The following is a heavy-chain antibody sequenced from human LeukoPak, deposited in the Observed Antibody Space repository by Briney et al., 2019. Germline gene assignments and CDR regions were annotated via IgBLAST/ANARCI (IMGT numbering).Heavy chain of an antibody. J-gene: IGHJ4*02. CDR1: GYTFTSYG. V-gene: IGHV1-18*04. D-gene: IGHD2-2*02. CDR3: AREDLDCSSTSCYILLIK. Sequence: GASVKVSCKASGYTFTSYGISWVRQAPGQGLEWMGWISAYNGNTNYAQKLQGRVTMTTDTSTSTAYMELRSLRSDDTAVYYCAREDLDCSSTSCYILLIKWGQGTLVTVSS. CDR2: ISAYNGNT.